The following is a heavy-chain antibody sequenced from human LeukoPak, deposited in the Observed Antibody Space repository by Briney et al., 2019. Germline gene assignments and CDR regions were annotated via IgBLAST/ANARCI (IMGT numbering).Heavy chain of an antibody. Sequence: GGSLRLSCAASGFTFSSYGMHWVRQAPGKGLEWVAIISHDGSHKYYADSLKGRFTISRDNSKNTLYLQMNSLGAEDTAVYYCAKDRTGIVVVPAGMDYWGQGALVTVSS. CDR1: GFTFSSYG. V-gene: IGHV3-30*18. CDR3: AKDRTGIVVVPAGMDY. CDR2: ISHDGSHK. J-gene: IGHJ4*02. D-gene: IGHD2-2*01.